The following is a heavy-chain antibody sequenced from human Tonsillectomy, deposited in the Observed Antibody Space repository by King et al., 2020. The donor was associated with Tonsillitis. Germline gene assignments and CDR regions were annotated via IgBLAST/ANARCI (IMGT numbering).Heavy chain of an antibody. CDR3: ARVWLHFTLYYMDV. V-gene: IGHV4-4*02. J-gene: IGHJ6*03. CDR2: IYHSGST. CDR1: GGSISSSNW. Sequence: QLQESGPGLVKPSETLSLTCAVSGGSISSSNWWSWVRQPPGKGLEWIGEIYHSGSTSYNPSLKSRVTISVDKSKNQFSLKLSSVTAADTAVYYCARVWLHFTLYYMDVWGKGTTVTVSS. D-gene: IGHD5-12*01.